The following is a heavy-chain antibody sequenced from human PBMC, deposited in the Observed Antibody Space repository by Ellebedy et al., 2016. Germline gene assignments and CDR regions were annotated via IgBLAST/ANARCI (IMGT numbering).Heavy chain of an antibody. CDR2: IWYDGSNK. J-gene: IGHJ6*02. V-gene: IGHV3-33*08. D-gene: IGHD6-6*01. CDR1: GFVLSNYN. CDR3: ARRIAARPDYYYAMDV. Sequence: GGSLRLSCAASGFVLSNYNMYWVRQAPGKGLEWVAVIWYDGSNKYYGDSVKGRFTISRDNSKNTLYLQMNSLRAEDTAVYYCARRIAARPDYYYAMDVWGQGTTVTVAS.